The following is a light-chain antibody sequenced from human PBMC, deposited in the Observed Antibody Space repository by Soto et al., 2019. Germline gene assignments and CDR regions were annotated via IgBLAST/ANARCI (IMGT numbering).Light chain of an antibody. J-gene: IGLJ2*01. CDR2: RHT. CDR1: SSNIGTNH. CDR3: QSYDSSLTNAV. Sequence: QSVMTQPPSASGTPGQRVTISCSGGSSNIGTNHVYWYQHLPGTAPKLLIYRHTLRPSGVPDRFSASKSGTSASLAISGLRPDDEADYHCQSYDSSLTNAVFAGGTKLTVL. V-gene: IGLV1-47*01.